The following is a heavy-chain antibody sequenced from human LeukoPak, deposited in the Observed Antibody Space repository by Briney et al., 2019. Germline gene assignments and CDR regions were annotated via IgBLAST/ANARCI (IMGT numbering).Heavy chain of an antibody. CDR2: IIPILGVP. CDR1: GGTFSSYT. V-gene: IGHV1-69*02. CDR3: ARGLTGYYDFWSGYYLDY. J-gene: IGHJ4*02. Sequence: SVKVSCKASGGTFSSYTISWVRQAPGQGLEWMGRIIPILGVPSYAQKFQGRVTITADKSTSTAYMELSSLRSEDTAVYYCARGLTGYYDFWSGYYLDYWGQGTLVTVSS. D-gene: IGHD3-3*01.